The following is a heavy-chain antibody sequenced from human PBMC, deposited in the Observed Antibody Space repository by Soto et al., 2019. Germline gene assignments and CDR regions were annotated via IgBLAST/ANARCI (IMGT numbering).Heavy chain of an antibody. D-gene: IGHD2-8*02. CDR1: GYSFTGYY. V-gene: IGHV1-2*02. J-gene: IGHJ4*02. CDR2: INPDSGAT. CDR3: ARGDYGTGGYPFPYFDY. Sequence: HEHLVQSGAEVKRPGASLKVSCKASGYSFTGYYIHWVRQAPGQGLEWMGWINPDSGATNYAQNFRGRETGTSDMSISTASMHLTSQTPDDTAVYYCARGDYGTGGYPFPYFDYWGQGTLVIVSS.